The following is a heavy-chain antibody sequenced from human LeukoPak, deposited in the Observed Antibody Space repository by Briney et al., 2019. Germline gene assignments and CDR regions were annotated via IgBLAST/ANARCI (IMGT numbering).Heavy chain of an antibody. V-gene: IGHV1-69*05. D-gene: IGHD6-19*01. Sequence: GASVEVSCKASGGTFSSYAISWVRQAPGQGLEWMGRIIPIFGTANYAQKFQGRVTITTDESTSTAYMELSSLRSEDTAVYYCARVAFPYSSGWYYFDYWGQGTLVTVSS. CDR2: IIPIFGTA. J-gene: IGHJ4*02. CDR3: ARVAFPYSSGWYYFDY. CDR1: GGTFSSYA.